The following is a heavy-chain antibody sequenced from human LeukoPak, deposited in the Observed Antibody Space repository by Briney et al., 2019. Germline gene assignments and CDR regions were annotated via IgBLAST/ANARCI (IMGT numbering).Heavy chain of an antibody. J-gene: IGHJ4*02. D-gene: IGHD3-10*01. Sequence: SETLSLTCTVSGGSITNNNYYWGWIRQPPEKGLEWLGTLFYGGSISYNPSLKSRVTISVDTSKNHLSLKLNSVTAADTAVYFCAGLFVGEYYGSGYYFDDWGQGTLVTVTS. V-gene: IGHV4-39*02. CDR2: LFYGGSI. CDR1: GGSITNNNYY. CDR3: AGLFVGEYYGSGYYFDD.